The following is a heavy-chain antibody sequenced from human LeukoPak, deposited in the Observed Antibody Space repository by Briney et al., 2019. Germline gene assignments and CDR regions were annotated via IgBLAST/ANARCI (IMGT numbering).Heavy chain of an antibody. D-gene: IGHD1-1*01. Sequence: GGSLRLSCAASGFTFSSSAMSWVRQAPGKGLEWVSTISTSGSSSFYADSVKDRFTISRDNSKSTLYVQMNSLRAEDTAVYYCAKDIGTTGTVTFDYWGQGTLVTVSS. CDR1: GFTFSSSA. V-gene: IGHV3-23*01. CDR2: ISTSGSSS. J-gene: IGHJ4*02. CDR3: AKDIGTTGTVTFDY.